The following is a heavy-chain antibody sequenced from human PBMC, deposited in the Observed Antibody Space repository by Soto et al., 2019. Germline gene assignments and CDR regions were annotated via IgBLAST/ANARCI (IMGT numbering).Heavy chain of an antibody. J-gene: IGHJ4*02. CDR3: TTLPRGKHIAVAGLRRPNPQFDY. CDR1: GFTFSNAW. D-gene: IGHD6-19*01. Sequence: EVQLVESGGGLVKPGGSLRLSCAASGFTFSNAWMSWVRQAPGKGLEWVGRIKSKTDGGTTDYAAPVKGRFTISRDDSKNTLYLQMNSLKTEDTAVYYCTTLPRGKHIAVAGLRRPNPQFDYWGQGTLVTVSS. V-gene: IGHV3-15*01. CDR2: IKSKTDGGTT.